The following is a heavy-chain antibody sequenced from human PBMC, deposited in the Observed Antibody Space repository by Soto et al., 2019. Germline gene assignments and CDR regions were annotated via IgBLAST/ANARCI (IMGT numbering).Heavy chain of an antibody. Sequence: VQLVESGGGVVQPGRSLRLSCAASGFTFSSYGMHWVRQAPGKGLEWVAVIWYDGSNKYYADSVKGRFTISRDNSKNTLYLQMNSLRAEDTAVYYCARSRYSSSWYCDYWGQGTLVTVSS. D-gene: IGHD6-13*01. CDR2: IWYDGSNK. CDR3: ARSRYSSSWYCDY. CDR1: GFTFSSYG. J-gene: IGHJ4*02. V-gene: IGHV3-33*01.